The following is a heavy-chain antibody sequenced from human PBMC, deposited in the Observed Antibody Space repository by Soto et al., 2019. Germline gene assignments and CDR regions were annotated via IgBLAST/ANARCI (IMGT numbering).Heavy chain of an antibody. J-gene: IGHJ4*02. CDR3: ARHLTGSSSWNDY. V-gene: IGHV4-39*01. CDR2: IYYSGST. CDR1: GGSISSSSYY. D-gene: IGHD6-13*01. Sequence: EALSLTCTDSGGSISSSSYYWGWIRQPPGKGLEWIGSIYYSGSTYYNPFLKSRVTISVDTSKNQFYLKLSSVTAADTAVYYWARHLTGSSSWNDYWGQGTLVTVSS.